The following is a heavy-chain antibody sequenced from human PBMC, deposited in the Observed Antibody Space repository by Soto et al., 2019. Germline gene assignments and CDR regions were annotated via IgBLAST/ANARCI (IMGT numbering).Heavy chain of an antibody. Sequence: QVQLVQSGAEVKKPGASVKVSCKASGYTFTNYGISWVRQAPGQGLEWMGWISAYSGNTNYTQKLQGRVTMTTDTSXTXXYMELRSLRSDDTAVYYCARVRYYYDGSAYYGFDYWGQGTLVTVSS. CDR2: ISAYSGNT. J-gene: IGHJ4*02. CDR1: GYTFTNYG. D-gene: IGHD3-22*01. V-gene: IGHV1-18*01. CDR3: ARVRYYYDGSAYYGFDY.